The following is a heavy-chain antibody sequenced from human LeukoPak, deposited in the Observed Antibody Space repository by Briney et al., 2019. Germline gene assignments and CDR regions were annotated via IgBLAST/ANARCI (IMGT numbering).Heavy chain of an antibody. CDR2: IYPGDSDT. J-gene: IGHJ4*02. D-gene: IGHD3-10*01. CDR3: ASRTSDGSGSFDY. CDR1: GYTYTSYW. V-gene: IGHV5-51*01. Sequence: KDGESLKISCKGSGYTYTSYWIGWVRQMPGKGLEWMGIIYPGDSDTRYSPSFQGQVTISADKSISTAYLQWSSLKASDTAMYYCASRTSDGSGSFDYWGQGTLVTVSS.